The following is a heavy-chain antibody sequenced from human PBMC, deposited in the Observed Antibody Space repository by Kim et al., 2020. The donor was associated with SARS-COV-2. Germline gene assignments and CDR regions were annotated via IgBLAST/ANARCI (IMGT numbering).Heavy chain of an antibody. CDR2: ISAYKGNT. J-gene: IGHJ5*02. CDR3: ARDADSSSPFDP. CDR1: GYTFTSYG. V-gene: IGHV1-18*01. Sequence: ASVKVSCKASGYTFTSYGISWVRQAPGQGLEWMGWISAYKGNTNYAQKLQGRVTMTTDTSTSTAYMELRSLTSDDTAVYYCARDADSSSPFDPWGQGTLVTVSS. D-gene: IGHD6-13*01.